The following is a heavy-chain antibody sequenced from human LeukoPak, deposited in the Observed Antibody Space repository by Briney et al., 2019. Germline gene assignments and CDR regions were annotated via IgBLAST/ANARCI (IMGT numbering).Heavy chain of an antibody. CDR1: GGSISSGSYY. V-gene: IGHV4-61*02. J-gene: IGHJ2*01. CDR3: ARDVVDYDFWSGYSYWYFDL. D-gene: IGHD3-3*01. CDR2: IYTSGST. Sequence: SQTLSLTCTVSGGSISSGSYYWSWIRQPAGKGLEWFGRIYTSGSTNYNSSLKSRFTISADTSKTQFSLKLSSVPAADTAVYYCARDVVDYDFWSGYSYWYFDLWGRGTLVTVSS.